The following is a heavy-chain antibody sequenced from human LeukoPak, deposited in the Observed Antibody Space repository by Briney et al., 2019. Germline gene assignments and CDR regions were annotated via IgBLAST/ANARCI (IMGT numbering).Heavy chain of an antibody. CDR2: ISYDGSNK. V-gene: IGHV3-30*18. D-gene: IGHD3-22*01. CDR1: GFTLSSYG. Sequence: GGSLRLSCAASGFTLSSYGMRCVRQAPGKGLEWVAVISYDGSNKYYADSVKCRFTISRDNSKNTLYLQMNSLRAEDTAVYYCAKGYDSSGYLHDYWGQGTLVTVSS. J-gene: IGHJ4*02. CDR3: AKGYDSSGYLHDY.